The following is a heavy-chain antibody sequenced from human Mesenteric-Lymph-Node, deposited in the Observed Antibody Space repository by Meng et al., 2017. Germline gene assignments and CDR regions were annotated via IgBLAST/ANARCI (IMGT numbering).Heavy chain of an antibody. CDR2: INPSGGST. J-gene: IGHJ4*02. CDR3: ARDPRYCTGDSCPNFDY. D-gene: IGHD2-15*01. V-gene: IGHV1-46*01. CDR1: GYTFTSYY. Sequence: ASAKVSCKASGYTFTSYYMHWVRQAPGQGLEWMGIINPSGGSTSYSQKFQGRVTMIRDTSTSTDYMELSSLRSEDTAVYYRARDPRYCTGDSCPNFDYWGQGTLVTVSS.